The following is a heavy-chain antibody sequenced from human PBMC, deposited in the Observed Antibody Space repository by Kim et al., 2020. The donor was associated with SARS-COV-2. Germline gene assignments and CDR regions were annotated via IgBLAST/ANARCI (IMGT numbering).Heavy chain of an antibody. CDR2: ISDDANNK. D-gene: IGHD6-13*01. Sequence: GGSLRLSCAASGFTFSDFAFHWVRQAPGKGLEWVAVISDDANNKYDAESVKGRFTISGDNSKNTLYLQMNSLRAEDTAVYYCARGGYSSSWSIGEAFDFWGQGTRVTVSS. CDR3: ARGGYSSSWSIGEAFDF. CDR1: GFTFSDFA. J-gene: IGHJ3*01. V-gene: IGHV3-30*04.